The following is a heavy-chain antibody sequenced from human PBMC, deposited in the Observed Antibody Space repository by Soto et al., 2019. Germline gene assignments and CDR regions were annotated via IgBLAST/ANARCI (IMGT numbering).Heavy chain of an antibody. CDR2: IIPVFGTA. CDR1: GGTFSSSA. V-gene: IGHV1-69*06. J-gene: IGHJ6*02. CDR3: ARERPERGKDV. D-gene: IGHD6-25*01. Sequence: QVQLVQSGAEVKKPGSSVKVSCKASGGTFSSSAISWVRQAPGQGLEWMGAIIPVFGTAHYAQKFQGRVTITADKPTSTAYMELSRLRSEDTAVYYYARERPERGKDVWGQGTTVTVSS.